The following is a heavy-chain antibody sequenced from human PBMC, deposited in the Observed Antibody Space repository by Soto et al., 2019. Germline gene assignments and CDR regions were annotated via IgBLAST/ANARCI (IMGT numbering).Heavy chain of an antibody. CDR2: ISAYNGNT. V-gene: IGHV1-18*01. CDR3: ARDRPRGITMIVVVGAFDI. CDR1: GYTFTNFG. D-gene: IGHD3-22*01. J-gene: IGHJ3*02. Sequence: ASVKVSCKTSGYTFTNFGLSWVRQAPGQGLEWMGWISAYNGNTNYAQKLQGRVTMTTDTSTSTAYTELRSLRSDDTAVYYCARDRPRGITMIVVVGAFDIWGQGTMVTVSS.